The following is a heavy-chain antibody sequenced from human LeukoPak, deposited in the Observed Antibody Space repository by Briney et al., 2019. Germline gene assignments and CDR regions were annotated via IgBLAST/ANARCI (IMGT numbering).Heavy chain of an antibody. V-gene: IGHV3-21*01. D-gene: IGHD3-16*01. J-gene: IGHJ4*02. CDR1: GFTFSSYA. Sequence: PGGSLRLSCAASGFTFSSYAMSWVRQAPGKGLEWVSSISSSSYIYYADSVKGRFTISRDNAKNSLYLQMNSLRAEDTAVYYCARISEDMGDFDYWGQGTLVTVSS. CDR2: ISSSSYI. CDR3: ARISEDMGDFDY.